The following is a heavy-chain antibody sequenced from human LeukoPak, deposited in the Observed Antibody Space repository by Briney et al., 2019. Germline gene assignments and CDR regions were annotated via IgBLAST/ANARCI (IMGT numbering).Heavy chain of an antibody. D-gene: IGHD3-9*01. CDR1: GGSTTNYY. J-gene: IGHJ3*02. CDR2: MYYRGST. CDR3: ARGTTDYDILTGYSHGAFDI. Sequence: DTLSLTCTVSGGSTTNYYGSWIRQPPGKGLEWIGYMYYRGSTSYNPSLKSRVTLSVDTSKNQFSLKLNSVTAADTAVYYCARGTTDYDILTGYSHGAFDIWGQGTMVTV. V-gene: IGHV4-59*07.